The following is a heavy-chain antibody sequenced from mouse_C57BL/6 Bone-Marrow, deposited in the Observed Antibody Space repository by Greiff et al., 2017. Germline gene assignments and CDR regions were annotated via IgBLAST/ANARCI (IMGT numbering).Heavy chain of an antibody. D-gene: IGHD2-3*01. J-gene: IGHJ4*01. CDR2: IHPRSGNT. CDR3: AKDLYEGYYDAMDY. V-gene: IGHV1-81*01. Sequence: QVQLQQSGAELARPGASVKLSCKASGYTFTSYGISWVKQRTGQGLEWIGEIHPRSGNTYYNQKFKGKATLTADKSSSTAYMELRSLTSEDSAVYFGAKDLYEGYYDAMDYWGQGTSVTVSS. CDR1: GYTFTSYG.